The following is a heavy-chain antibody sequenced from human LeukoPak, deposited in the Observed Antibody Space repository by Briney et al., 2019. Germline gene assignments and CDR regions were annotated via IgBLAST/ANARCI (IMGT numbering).Heavy chain of an antibody. CDR2: IYYSGST. J-gene: IGHJ3*02. CDR1: GGSISSYY. D-gene: IGHD1-26*01. CDR3: ARWANSGSSSIDAFDI. V-gene: IGHV4-59*01. Sequence: PSETLSLTCTVSGGSISSYYWSWIRQPPGKGLEWIGYIYYSGSTNYNPSLKSRVTISVDTSKKQFSLKLSSVTAADTAVYYCARWANSGSSSIDAFDIWGQGTMVTVSS.